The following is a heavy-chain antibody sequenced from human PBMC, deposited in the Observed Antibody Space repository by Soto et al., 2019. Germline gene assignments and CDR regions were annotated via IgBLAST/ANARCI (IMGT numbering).Heavy chain of an antibody. Sequence: XSGKVCCKASAYLLTTYAIHWVRQAPGQTPEWRGRMNAGNGNTEFTEDFHRRATITTDRSVSPAKMELASLSSDEKSVYYCALWDGSNSIPYVDPWGQGTPVTGSS. J-gene: IGHJ5*02. CDR3: ALWDGSNSIPYVDP. CDR2: MNAGNGNT. CDR1: AYLLTTYA. D-gene: IGHD1-26*01. V-gene: IGHV1-3*03.